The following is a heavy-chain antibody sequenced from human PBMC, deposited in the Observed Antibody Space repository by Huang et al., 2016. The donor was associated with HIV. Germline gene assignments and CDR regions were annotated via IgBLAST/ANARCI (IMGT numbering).Heavy chain of an antibody. CDR3: ATKTAGMDI. Sequence: VESGGRSVQPGGSIRLSCVGSTFTFGAYWMSGVRQPPGKGVEWVANIKQDETEKYYVDSVKGRFNISRDNAKKVLFLEMDALRVEDTAIYFCATKTAGMDIWGQGTTVIVSS. J-gene: IGHJ6*02. CDR2: IKQDETEK. V-gene: IGHV3-7*01. CDR1: TFTFGAYW.